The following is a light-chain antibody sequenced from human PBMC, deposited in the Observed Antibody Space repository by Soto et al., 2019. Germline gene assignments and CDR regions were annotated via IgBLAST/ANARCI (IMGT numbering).Light chain of an antibody. J-gene: IGKJ4*01. CDR2: DAS. V-gene: IGKV3-11*01. CDR1: QRVSSY. Sequence: EIVLTQSPATLSLSPGERATLSCRASQRVSSYLAWYQQKPGQAPRLLIYDASNRATSIPARFSGSGSGTDFTLTISSLEPEDFAVYYCQQRTFGGGTKVEIK. CDR3: QQRT.